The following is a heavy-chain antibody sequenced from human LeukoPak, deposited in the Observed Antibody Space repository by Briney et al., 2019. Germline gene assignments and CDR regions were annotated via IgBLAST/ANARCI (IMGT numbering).Heavy chain of an antibody. CDR2: IKQDGSEK. J-gene: IGHJ4*02. D-gene: IGHD3-10*01. CDR1: GFAFDEHG. Sequence: GGSLRLSCTASGFAFDEHGMSWVRQVPGKGLEWVANIKQDGSEKYYVDSVKGRFTISRDNAKNSLYLQMNSLRAEDTAVYYCARDMGHYYGSGSYWDYWGQGTLVTVSS. V-gene: IGHV3-7*01. CDR3: ARDMGHYYGSGSYWDY.